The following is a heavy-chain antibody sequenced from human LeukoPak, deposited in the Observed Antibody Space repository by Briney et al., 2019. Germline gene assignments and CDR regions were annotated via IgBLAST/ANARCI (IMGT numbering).Heavy chain of an antibody. V-gene: IGHV1-3*01. Sequence: ASVKVSCKASGYTFTSYAMHWMRQAPGQRLEWMGWINAGNGNTKYSQKFQGRVTITRDTSASTAYMELSSLRSEDTAVYYCARTGVKERQLRAGYVWFDPWGQGTLVTVSS. CDR3: ARTGVKERQLRAGYVWFDP. D-gene: IGHD6-13*01. CDR2: INAGNGNT. J-gene: IGHJ5*02. CDR1: GYTFTSYA.